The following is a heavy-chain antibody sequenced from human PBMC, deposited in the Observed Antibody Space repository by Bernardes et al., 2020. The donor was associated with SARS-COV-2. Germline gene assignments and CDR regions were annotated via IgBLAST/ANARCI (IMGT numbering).Heavy chain of an antibody. CDR1: GGSFSGYY. Sequence: SETLSLTCAVYGGSFSGYYWSWIRQPPGKGLEWIGEINHSGSTNYNPSLKSRVTISVDTSKNQFSLKLSSVTAEDTAIYYCATYYGGYSFPFWGQGTMVTVSS. J-gene: IGHJ3*01. V-gene: IGHV4-34*01. CDR3: ATYYGGYSFPF. CDR2: INHSGST. D-gene: IGHD3-10*01.